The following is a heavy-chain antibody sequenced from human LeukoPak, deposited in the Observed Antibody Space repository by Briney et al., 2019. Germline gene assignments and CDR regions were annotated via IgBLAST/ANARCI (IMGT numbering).Heavy chain of an antibody. CDR2: IYYSGST. D-gene: IGHD5-18*01. V-gene: IGHV4-31*03. CDR3: ARHCDVDTALGYNWFDP. Sequence: SETLSLTCTVSGGSISSGGYYWSWIRQHPGKGLEWIGYIYYSGSTYYNPSLKSRVTISVDTSKNQFSLKLSSVTAADTAVYYCARHCDVDTALGYNWFDPWGQGTLVTVSS. CDR1: GGSISSGGYY. J-gene: IGHJ5*02.